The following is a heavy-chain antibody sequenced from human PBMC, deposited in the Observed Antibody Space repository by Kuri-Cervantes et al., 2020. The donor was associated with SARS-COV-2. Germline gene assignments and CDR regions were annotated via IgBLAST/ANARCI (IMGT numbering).Heavy chain of an antibody. D-gene: IGHD3-16*02. J-gene: IGHJ6*02. Sequence: SVKVSCKASGGTFSSYAISWVRQAPGQGLEWMGGIIPIFGTANYAQKFQGRVTITADESTSTAYMELSSLRSEDTAVYYRARLRLGELSLSDDYYYYGMDVWGQGTTVTVSS. V-gene: IGHV1-69*13. CDR2: IIPIFGTA. CDR3: ARLRLGELSLSDDYYYYGMDV. CDR1: GGTFSSYA.